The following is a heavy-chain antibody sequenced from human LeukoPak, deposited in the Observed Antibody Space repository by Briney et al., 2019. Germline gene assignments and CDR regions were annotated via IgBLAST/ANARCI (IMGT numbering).Heavy chain of an antibody. CDR2: INPKGGGI. Sequence: ASVKVSCKASGYSFTDYYIHWARQAPGQGLEWMGWINPKGGGINYAPEFQGRVTMTRDTSITTAYMELSSLRSEDTAVYYCARALTYYFDYWGQGTLVTVSS. CDR1: GYSFTDYY. V-gene: IGHV1-2*02. J-gene: IGHJ4*02. D-gene: IGHD4/OR15-4a*01. CDR3: ARALTYYFDY.